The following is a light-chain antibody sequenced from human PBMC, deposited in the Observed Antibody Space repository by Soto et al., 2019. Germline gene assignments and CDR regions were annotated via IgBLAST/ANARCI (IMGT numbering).Light chain of an antibody. CDR1: QTVSSSF. Sequence: IVLTQSPGTLSLSPWERATLSCRASQTVSSSFLAWYQQTPGQAPRLLIYAASSRATGIPDRFSGSGSGTDFTLTISRLEPEDFAVYYCQQRSNWSWTFGQGTKVDIK. V-gene: IGKV3D-20*02. CDR3: QQRSNWSWT. CDR2: AAS. J-gene: IGKJ1*01.